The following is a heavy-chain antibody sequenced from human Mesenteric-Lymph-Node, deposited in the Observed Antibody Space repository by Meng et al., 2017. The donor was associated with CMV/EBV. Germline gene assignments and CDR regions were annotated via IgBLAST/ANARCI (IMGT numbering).Heavy chain of an antibody. Sequence: GGSLRLSCAASGFTFSSYAMSWVRQAPGKGLEWVAVISYDGSNKYYADSVKGRFTISRDNSKNTLYLQMNSLRAEDTAVYYCAKEGGYSSFLDYWGQGTLVTVSS. CDR3: AKEGGYSSFLDY. CDR2: ISYDGSNK. J-gene: IGHJ4*02. V-gene: IGHV3-30*18. CDR1: GFTFSSYA. D-gene: IGHD6-19*01.